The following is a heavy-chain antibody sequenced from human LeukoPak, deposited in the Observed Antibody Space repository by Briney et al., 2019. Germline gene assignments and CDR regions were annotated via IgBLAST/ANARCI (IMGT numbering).Heavy chain of an antibody. Sequence: ASVKVSCKASGVTFSSYAINWVRPAPGQGLEWMGGIIPIFGTANYAQKFQGRVTITADESTSTAYMELSSLRSEDTAVYYCARSPGDIVVVVAAAGGFDPWGQGTLFTVSS. D-gene: IGHD2-15*01. CDR3: ARSPGDIVVVVAAAGGFDP. CDR1: GVTFSSYA. V-gene: IGHV1-69*01. CDR2: IIPIFGTA. J-gene: IGHJ5*02.